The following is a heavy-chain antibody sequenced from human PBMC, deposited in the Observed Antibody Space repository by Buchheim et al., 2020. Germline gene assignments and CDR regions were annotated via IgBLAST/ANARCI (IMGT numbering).Heavy chain of an antibody. D-gene: IGHD4-23*01. CDR3: VNYDYGGPFDY. CDR2: INSDGSST. Sequence: EVQLVESGGGLVQPGGSLRLSCAASGFTISSYWMHWVRQVPGKGLMWVSRINSDGSSTSYADSVKGRFTISRDNAKNTLYLQMNSLRVEDTAVYYCVNYDYGGPFDYWGQGTL. J-gene: IGHJ4*02. V-gene: IGHV3-74*01. CDR1: GFTISSYW.